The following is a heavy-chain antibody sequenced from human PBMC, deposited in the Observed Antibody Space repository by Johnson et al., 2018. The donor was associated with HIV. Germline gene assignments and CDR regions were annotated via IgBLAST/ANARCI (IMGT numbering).Heavy chain of an antibody. CDR1: GFTVSSNY. CDR2: SWTSCSI. J-gene: IGHJ3*02. Sequence: VQLVESGGGVVQPGGSLRLSCAASGFTVSSNYMSWVRQAPGKGLEWVSGISWTSCSIGYADSVKGRFTISRDNSKNKLYLQMNSLRAEDTALYFCTRRDSSELGDAFDIWGQGTMVTVSS. D-gene: IGHD6-6*01. CDR3: TRRDSSELGDAFDI. V-gene: IGHV3-53*01.